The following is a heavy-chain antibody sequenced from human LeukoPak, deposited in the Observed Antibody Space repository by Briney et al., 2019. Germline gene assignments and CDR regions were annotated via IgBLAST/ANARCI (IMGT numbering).Heavy chain of an antibody. CDR2: ISGSGGIT. V-gene: IGHV3-23*01. J-gene: IGHJ4*02. Sequence: GGSLRLSCAASGFTFSSYAMSWVRQAPGKGLEWVSDISGSGGITHYADSVKGRFTISRDNPKKTLYLQMNSLRAEDTAVYYCAKDVKSGYPYYFDYWGQGTLVTVSS. CDR1: GFTFSSYA. D-gene: IGHD3-22*01. CDR3: AKDVKSGYPYYFDY.